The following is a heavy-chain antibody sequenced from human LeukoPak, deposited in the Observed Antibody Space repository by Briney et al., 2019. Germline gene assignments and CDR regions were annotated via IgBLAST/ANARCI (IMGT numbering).Heavy chain of an antibody. V-gene: IGHV4-38-2*02. CDR1: GYSITSGYY. J-gene: IGHJ4*02. CDR2: IYHSGST. D-gene: IGHD7-27*01. CDR3: ARERINWALDY. Sequence: SETLSLTCSVSGYSITSGYYWGWIRQPPGKGLEWIGSIYHSGSTYYNPSLKSRVTISVDTSKNQFSLKLSSVTAADTAVYYCARERINWALDYWGQGTPVTVSS.